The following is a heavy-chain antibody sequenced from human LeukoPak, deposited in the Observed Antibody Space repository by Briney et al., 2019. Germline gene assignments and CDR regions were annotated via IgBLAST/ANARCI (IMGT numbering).Heavy chain of an antibody. V-gene: IGHV3-9*01. CDR1: GFTFDDYA. Sequence: PGRSLRLSCAASGFTFDDYAMHWVRQAPGKGLEWVSGISWNSGSIGYADSVKGRFTISRDNAKNSLYLQMNSLRAEDTAVYYCARGDFWSNYWGQGTLVTVSS. D-gene: IGHD3-3*01. CDR2: ISWNSGSI. J-gene: IGHJ4*02. CDR3: ARGDFWSNY.